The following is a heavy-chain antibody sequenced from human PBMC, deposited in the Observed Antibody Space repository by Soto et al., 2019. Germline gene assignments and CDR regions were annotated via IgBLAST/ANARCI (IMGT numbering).Heavy chain of an antibody. CDR3: NTDIVLMVYANDAVDY. V-gene: IGHV1-46*01. CDR1: GYTFTIYY. J-gene: IGHJ4*02. Sequence: GASVTVSCKASGYTFTIYYMHWVRQTTGQGLECMGIINPSGGGTSYAQKFQGRVTMTRDTSTSTVYMELNSLKTEDTAVYYCNTDIVLMVYANDAVDYWGQGTLVTVSS. CDR2: INPSGGGT. D-gene: IGHD2-8*01.